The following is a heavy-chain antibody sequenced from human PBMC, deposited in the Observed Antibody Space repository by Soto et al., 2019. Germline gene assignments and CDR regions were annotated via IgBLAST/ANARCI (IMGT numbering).Heavy chain of an antibody. CDR2: IYWDDDK. CDR1: GFSLSTSGVG. V-gene: IGHV2-5*02. CDR3: AHSRYYDFWSGYYKGAFDI. J-gene: IGHJ3*02. D-gene: IGHD3-3*01. Sequence: SGPTLVNPTQTLTLTCTFSGFSLSTSGVGVGWIRQPPGKALEWLALIYWDDDKRYSPSLKSRLTITKDTSKNQVVLTMTNMDPVDTATYYCAHSRYYDFWSGYYKGAFDIWGQGTMVTVSS.